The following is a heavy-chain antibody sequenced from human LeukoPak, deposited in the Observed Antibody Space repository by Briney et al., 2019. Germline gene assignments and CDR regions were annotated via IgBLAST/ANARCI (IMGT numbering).Heavy chain of an antibody. J-gene: IGHJ4*02. CDR3: VRDPAAYYYDSTFDY. V-gene: IGHV3-21*01. CDR2: ISSSSSYI. Sequence: GGSLRLSCAASGFTFSSYSMNWVRQAPGKGLEWVSSISSSSSYIYHADSVEGRFAISRDNSKNTLFLQMTFLRIEDTAVYYCVRDPAAYYYDSTFDYWGQGTLVTVSA. CDR1: GFTFSSYS. D-gene: IGHD3-22*01.